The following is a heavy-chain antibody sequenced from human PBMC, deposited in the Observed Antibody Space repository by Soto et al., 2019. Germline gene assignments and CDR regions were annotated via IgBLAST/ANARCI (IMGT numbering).Heavy chain of an antibody. CDR1: GFSFDDYP. D-gene: IGHD3-3*01. CDR3: VKDGLMAIFGRVYDGVNF. J-gene: IGHJ3*01. CDR2: ISWNSENI. Sequence: EVQLVESGGDLVHPGRSLRLSCAASGFSFDDYPMHWVRQAPGKGLEWVSGISWNSENIGYADSVKGPFTISRDNAKKSLCTQLRRLRAEDRALYFFVKDGLMAIFGRVYDGVNFWGRGTMVIVPS. V-gene: IGHV3-9*01.